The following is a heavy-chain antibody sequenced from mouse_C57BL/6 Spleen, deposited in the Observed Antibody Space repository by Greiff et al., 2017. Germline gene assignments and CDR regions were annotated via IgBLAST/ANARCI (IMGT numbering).Heavy chain of an antibody. CDR2: IWSGGST. J-gene: IGHJ4*01. CDR1: GFSLTSYG. V-gene: IGHV2-2*01. D-gene: IGHD1-1*01. Sequence: VKLKQSGPGLVQPSQSLSITCTVSGFSLTSYGVHWVRQSPGKGLEWLGVIWSGGSTDYNAACISRLSISKDNSKSQGFFKMNSLQADDTAIYYCARKGGVVVPGAMDYWGQGTSVTVSS. CDR3: ARKGGVVVPGAMDY.